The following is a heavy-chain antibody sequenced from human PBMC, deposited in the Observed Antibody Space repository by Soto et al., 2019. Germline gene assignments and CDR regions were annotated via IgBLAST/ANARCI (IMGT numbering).Heavy chain of an antibody. Sequence: QVPLVQSGAEVKMPGASVKVSCKGSGYTFSSYGISWVRQAPGQGLEWMGWISPYNGDTNSAPKLQGRLTMTTDTSTSTAYMELRSLRSDDTAVYYCTRDDRQADYGAKWYFDLWGRGTLVTVSS. CDR1: GYTFSSYG. D-gene: IGHD4-17*01. J-gene: IGHJ2*01. CDR3: TRDDRQADYGAKWYFDL. CDR2: ISPYNGDT. V-gene: IGHV1-18*01.